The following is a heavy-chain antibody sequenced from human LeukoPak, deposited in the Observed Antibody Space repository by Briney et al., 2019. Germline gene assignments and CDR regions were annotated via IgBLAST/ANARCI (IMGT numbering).Heavy chain of an antibody. Sequence: SETLSLTCTVSGGSISSGDYYWSWIRQPPGRGLEWIGYIYYGGSTYYNPSLKSRVTISVDTSKNQFSLKLSSVTAADTAVYYCARSPGRWYDSSGYYLYWGQGTLVTVSS. CDR3: ARSPGRWYDSSGYYLY. CDR1: GGSISSGDYY. J-gene: IGHJ4*02. CDR2: IYYGGST. V-gene: IGHV4-30-4*01. D-gene: IGHD3-22*01.